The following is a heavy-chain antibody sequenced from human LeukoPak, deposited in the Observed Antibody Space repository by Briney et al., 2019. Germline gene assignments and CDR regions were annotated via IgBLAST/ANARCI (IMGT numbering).Heavy chain of an antibody. CDR2: ISYSGST. Sequence: PSQTLSLTCTVSGGSISSGNYCWSWLRQHPGKRLEWIGCISYSGSTYNNPSLKSRVTISVDTSKNQFSLRLSSVTAADTAVYYCARAKKTSGWSLGYWGQGTLVTVSS. CDR1: GGSISSGNYC. D-gene: IGHD6-19*01. V-gene: IGHV4-31*03. CDR3: ARAKKTSGWSLGY. J-gene: IGHJ4*02.